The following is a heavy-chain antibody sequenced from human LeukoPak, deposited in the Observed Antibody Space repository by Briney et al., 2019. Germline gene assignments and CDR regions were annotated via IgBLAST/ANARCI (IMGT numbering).Heavy chain of an antibody. CDR3: ARDTAYCSSTSCQPVNWFDP. V-gene: IGHV1-46*01. D-gene: IGHD2-2*01. CDR1: GYTFTSYY. CDR2: INPSGGST. Sequence: ASVKVSCKASGYTFTSYYMHWVRQAPGQGLEWMGIINPSGGSTSYAQKFQGRVTMTRDMSTSTVYMELSSLRSEDTAVYYCARDTAYCSSTSCQPVNWFDPWGQGTLVTVSS. J-gene: IGHJ5*02.